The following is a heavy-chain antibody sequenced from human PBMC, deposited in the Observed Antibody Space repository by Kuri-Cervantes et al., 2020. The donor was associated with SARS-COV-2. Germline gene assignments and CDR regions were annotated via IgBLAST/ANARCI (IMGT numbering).Heavy chain of an antibody. J-gene: IGHJ5*02. Sequence: SQTLSLTSAVSRGSIISGGYSWSWIRQPPGKGLECIGEINHSVSTNNNPSRKSRVPISVDTFKNQFSLNLSSVAPADTAVYYCAREGQDPGELLRWWDPWGQGTLVTVSS. V-gene: IGHV4-30-2*01. CDR2: INHSVST. CDR3: AREGQDPGELLRWWDP. CDR1: RGSIISGGYS. D-gene: IGHD3-10*01.